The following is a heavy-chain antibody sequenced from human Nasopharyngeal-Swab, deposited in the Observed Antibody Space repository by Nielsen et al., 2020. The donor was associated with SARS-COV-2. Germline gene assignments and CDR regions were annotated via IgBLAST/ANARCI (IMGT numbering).Heavy chain of an antibody. Sequence: SQTLSLTCTVSGGSISSSSYYWGWIRQPPGKGLEWIGNINYSGNTFYNPSLKSRVTISVDTSQNPFSLKLSSGTAADMAVDYCARGVMTSVAGGGWNDYWGQGTLVTVSS. CDR2: INYSGNT. V-gene: IGHV4-39*01. CDR3: ARGVMTSVAGGGWNDY. CDR1: GGSISSSSYY. D-gene: IGHD4-23*01. J-gene: IGHJ4*02.